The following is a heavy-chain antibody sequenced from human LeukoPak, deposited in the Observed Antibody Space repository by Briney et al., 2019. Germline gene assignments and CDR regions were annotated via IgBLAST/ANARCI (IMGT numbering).Heavy chain of an antibody. CDR1: GGSISSGGYY. CDR2: IYYSGSA. J-gene: IGHJ4*02. CDR3: VRAGGFFSPFGY. D-gene: IGHD3-3*01. Sequence: SETLSLTCTVSGGSISSGGYYWSWIRQHPGKGLEWIGYIYYSGSAYYNPSLKSRVTISVDTSKNQFSLKLSSVTAADTAVYYCVRAGGFFSPFGYWGQGTLVTVSS. V-gene: IGHV4-31*03.